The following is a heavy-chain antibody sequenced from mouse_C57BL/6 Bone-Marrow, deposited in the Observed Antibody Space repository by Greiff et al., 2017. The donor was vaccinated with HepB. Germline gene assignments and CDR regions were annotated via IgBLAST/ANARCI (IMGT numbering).Heavy chain of an antibody. D-gene: IGHD1-1*01. CDR2: IRNKANNHAT. J-gene: IGHJ4*01. V-gene: IGHV6-6*01. CDR1: GFTFSDAW. CDR3: TTTVVAENAMDY. Sequence: EVKVEESGGGLVQPGGSMKLSCAASGFTFSDAWMDWVRQSPEKGLEWVAEIRNKANNHATYYAESVKGRFTISRDDSKSSVYLQMNSLRAEDTGIYYCTTTVVAENAMDYWGQGTSVTVSS.